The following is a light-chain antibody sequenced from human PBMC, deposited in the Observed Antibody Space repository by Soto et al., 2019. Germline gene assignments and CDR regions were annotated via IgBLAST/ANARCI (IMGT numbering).Light chain of an antibody. CDR3: QHYNSYSEA. J-gene: IGKJ1*01. CDR1: QTISSW. Sequence: DIQMTQSPSTLSGSVGDRVTITCLASQTISSWVAWYQQKPGKAPKLLIYKASTLKSGVPSRFSGSGSGTEFTLTSSSLQPDDFATYYCQHYNSYSEAFGQGTKVELK. CDR2: KAS. V-gene: IGKV1-5*03.